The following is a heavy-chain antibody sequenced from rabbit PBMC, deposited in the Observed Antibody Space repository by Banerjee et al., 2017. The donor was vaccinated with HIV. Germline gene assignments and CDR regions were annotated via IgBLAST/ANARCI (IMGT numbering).Heavy chain of an antibody. D-gene: IGHD1-1*01. CDR3: ARDLTGVIGWNLNL. J-gene: IGHJ4*01. CDR1: GFDFSNYG. Sequence: QEQLVESGGGLVTPGGNLTLTCKASGFDFSNYGVSWVRQAPGKGLEWIGCINTSSGNTVYASWAKGRFTISKTSSTTVTLQMTSLTAADTATYFCARDLTGVIGWNLNLWGPGTLVTVS. V-gene: IGHV1S45*01. CDR2: INTSSGNT.